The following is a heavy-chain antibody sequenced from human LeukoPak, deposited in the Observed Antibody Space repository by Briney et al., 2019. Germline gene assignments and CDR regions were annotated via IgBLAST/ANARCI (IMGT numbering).Heavy chain of an antibody. V-gene: IGHV3-23*01. Sequence: AGSLILSCAASGFTFSSFAMRWVRPAPGKGLEWVSGISGGASNTYYADSVKCRFTISRDNSKNTLYLQMNSLRAEDTAVYYCAKQPPGGYYYESSGYYQYFQHWGQGTLVTVSS. CDR2: ISGGASNT. J-gene: IGHJ1*01. CDR1: GFTFSSFA. CDR3: AKQPPGGYYYESSGYYQYFQH. D-gene: IGHD3-22*01.